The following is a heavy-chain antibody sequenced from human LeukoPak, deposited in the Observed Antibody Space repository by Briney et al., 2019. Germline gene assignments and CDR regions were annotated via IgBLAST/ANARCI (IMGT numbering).Heavy chain of an antibody. CDR3: ARGMTYYYGSGSYKWFDP. Sequence: PSETLSLTCAVYGGSFSGYYWSWIRQPPGKGLEWIGEINHSGSTNYNPSLKSRVTISVDTSKNQFSLKLSSVTAADTAVYYCARGMTYYYGSGSYKWFDPGGQGTLVTVSS. D-gene: IGHD3-10*01. CDR2: INHSGST. J-gene: IGHJ5*02. V-gene: IGHV4-34*01. CDR1: GGSFSGYY.